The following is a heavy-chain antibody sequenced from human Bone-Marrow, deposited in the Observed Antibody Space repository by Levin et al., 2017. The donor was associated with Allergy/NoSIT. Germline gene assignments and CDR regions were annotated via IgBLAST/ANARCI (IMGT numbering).Heavy chain of an antibody. Sequence: TASETLSLTCAVSGNSISSGHYSWTWIRQHPGKGLEWIGYTYYSGITYYNPSLKVRSTISVDTSRNQFSLRLSSLTAADTAIYYCARLAARPPSYFQYWGQGILVTVSS. V-gene: IGHV4-31*11. D-gene: IGHD6-6*01. CDR3: ARLAARPPSYFQY. CDR2: TYYSGIT. J-gene: IGHJ4*02. CDR1: GNSISSGHYS.